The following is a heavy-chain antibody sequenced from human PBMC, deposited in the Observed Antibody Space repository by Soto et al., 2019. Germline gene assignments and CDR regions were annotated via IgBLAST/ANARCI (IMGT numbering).Heavy chain of an antibody. D-gene: IGHD6-6*01. Sequence: PGGSLRLSCAASGFTFSSYGMHWVRQAPGKGPEWVAVIWYDGSNKYYADSVKGRFTISRDNSKNTLYLQMNSLRAEDTAVYYCARDASIAARSYYYYGMDVWGQGTTVTVSS. CDR1: GFTFSSYG. V-gene: IGHV3-33*01. J-gene: IGHJ6*02. CDR3: ARDASIAARSYYYYGMDV. CDR2: IWYDGSNK.